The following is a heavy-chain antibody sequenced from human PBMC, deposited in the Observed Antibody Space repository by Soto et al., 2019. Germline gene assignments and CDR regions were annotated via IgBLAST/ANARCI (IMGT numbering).Heavy chain of an antibody. V-gene: IGHV4-4*09. J-gene: IGHJ5*02. CDR1: GGSISNDY. CDR2: IYKGGSI. CDR3: ARAYYDRSGYAVDP. Sequence: PSATLSLTCRVSGGSISNDYWTWIRQPPGKGLEWIGYIYKGGSINYNPSLKSRVTISVDTSNNQFSLKLSSVTAADTAVYYCARAYYDRSGYAVDPWGQGTLVTVS. D-gene: IGHD3-22*01.